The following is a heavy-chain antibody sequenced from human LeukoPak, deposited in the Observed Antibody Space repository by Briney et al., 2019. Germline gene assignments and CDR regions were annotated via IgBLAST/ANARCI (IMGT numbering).Heavy chain of an antibody. J-gene: IGHJ6*02. Sequence: GGSLRLSCAAYGFTFSSYAMNWVRQAPGKGLEWVSGISGSGGSTNYADSVKGRFTISRDSSKNTLYLQMNSLRAEDTAVYYCAKVSNYYYYYGMDVWGQGTTVTVSS. CDR1: GFTFSSYA. CDR2: ISGSGGST. V-gene: IGHV3-23*01. CDR3: AKVSNYYYYYGMDV.